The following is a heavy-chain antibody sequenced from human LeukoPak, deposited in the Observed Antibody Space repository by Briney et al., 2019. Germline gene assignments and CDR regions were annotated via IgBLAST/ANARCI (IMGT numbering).Heavy chain of an antibody. Sequence: SETLSLTCTVSGGSISSYYWSWIRQPPGKGLEWIGYIYYSGSTNYNPSPKSRVTISVDTSKNQFSLKLSSVTAADTAVYYCARDWPELGYCSSTSCSYYYYMDVWGKGTTVTVSS. CDR1: GGSISSYY. CDR3: ARDWPELGYCSSTSCSYYYYMDV. CDR2: IYYSGST. J-gene: IGHJ6*03. D-gene: IGHD2-2*01. V-gene: IGHV4-59*01.